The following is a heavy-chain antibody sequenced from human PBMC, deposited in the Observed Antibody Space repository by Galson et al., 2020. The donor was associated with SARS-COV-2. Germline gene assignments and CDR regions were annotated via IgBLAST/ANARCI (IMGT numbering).Heavy chain of an antibody. D-gene: IGHD6-13*01. CDR2: IWHDGSNK. Sequence: GESLKISCAASGFTFSGHGMHWVRQAPDKGLEWVAVIWHDGSNKYYVDSVKGRFTISRDNSNNIVYLQMNSLRAEDTAVYYCARGRSSWYPRHDACDIWCQGTMVSVSS. V-gene: IGHV3-33*01. CDR3: ARGRSSWYPRHDACDI. CDR1: GFTFSGHG. J-gene: IGHJ3*02.